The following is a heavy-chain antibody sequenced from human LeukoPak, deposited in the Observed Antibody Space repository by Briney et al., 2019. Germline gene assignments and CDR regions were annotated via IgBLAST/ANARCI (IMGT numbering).Heavy chain of an antibody. D-gene: IGHD3-10*01. Sequence: AGGSLRLSCAASGFTFRTSGMHWVRQAPGKGLEWVAFIQYHGRDKYYADSVKGRFTISRDTNTLYLQMNSLRAEDTAVYYCARKSDSLLVREGDCWGQGTLVTVSS. J-gene: IGHJ4*02. V-gene: IGHV3-30*03. CDR3: ARKSDSLLVREGDC. CDR1: GFTFRTSG. CDR2: IQYHGRDK.